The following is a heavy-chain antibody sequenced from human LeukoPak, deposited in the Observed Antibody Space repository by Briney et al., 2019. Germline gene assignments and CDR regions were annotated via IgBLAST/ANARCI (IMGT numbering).Heavy chain of an antibody. Sequence: GGSLRLSCAASGFTFSSYAMTWVRQAPDKGLEWVSAITDNGGSTYYADSVKGRFTISRDNAKNSLYLQMNSLRAEDTAVYYCAKDERNWNYNLASQTYDWGQGTLVTVSS. CDR2: ITDNGGST. J-gene: IGHJ4*02. V-gene: IGHV3-23*01. CDR3: AKDERNWNYNLASQTYD. CDR1: GFTFSSYA. D-gene: IGHD1-7*01.